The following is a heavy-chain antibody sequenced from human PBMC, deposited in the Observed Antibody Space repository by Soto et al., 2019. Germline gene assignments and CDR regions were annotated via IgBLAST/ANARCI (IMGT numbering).Heavy chain of an antibody. CDR3: ARLIAAAGTSFRYYYYGMDV. D-gene: IGHD6-13*01. CDR1: GFTFSSYW. Sequence: GGSLRLSCAASGFTFSSYWMSWVRQAPGKGLEWVANIKQDGSEKYYVDSVKGRFTVSRDNAKNSLYLQMNSLRAEDTAVYYCARLIAAAGTSFRYYYYGMDVWGQGTTVTVSS. V-gene: IGHV3-7*01. J-gene: IGHJ6*02. CDR2: IKQDGSEK.